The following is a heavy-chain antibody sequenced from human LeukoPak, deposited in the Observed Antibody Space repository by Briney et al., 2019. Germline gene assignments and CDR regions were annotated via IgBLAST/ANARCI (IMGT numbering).Heavy chain of an antibody. CDR2: IYTSGST. CDR1: GGSISSYY. J-gene: IGHJ6*03. V-gene: IGHV4-4*07. D-gene: IGHD3-3*01. Sequence: PSETLSLTCTVSGGSISSYYWSWIRQPAGKGLEWIGRIYTSGSTNYNPSLKSRVTMSVDTSKNQFSLKLSSVTAADTAVYYCARVYPYYDFWSGYGYYMDVWGKGTTVTVSS. CDR3: ARVYPYYDFWSGYGYYMDV.